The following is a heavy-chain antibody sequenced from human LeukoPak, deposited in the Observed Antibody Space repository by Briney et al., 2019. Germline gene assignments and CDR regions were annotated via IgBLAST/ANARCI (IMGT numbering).Heavy chain of an antibody. J-gene: IGHJ6*03. D-gene: IGHD5-12*01. CDR1: GFTFSSYA. Sequence: GGSLRLSCAASGFTFSSYAMHWVRQAPGKGLEYISAISSNGGSTYYANSVKGRFTISRDNSKNTLYLQMGSLRAEDTAVYYCARETRWYSGYVYYYYMDVWGKGTTVTVSS. CDR2: ISSNGGST. V-gene: IGHV3-64*01. CDR3: ARETRWYSGYVYYYYMDV.